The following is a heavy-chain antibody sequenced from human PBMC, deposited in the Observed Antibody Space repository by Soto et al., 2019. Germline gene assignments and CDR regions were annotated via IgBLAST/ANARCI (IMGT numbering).Heavy chain of an antibody. CDR1: GFTFSGYA. Sequence: GGSLRLSCAASGFTFSGYAMSWVRQAPGKGLEWVSAISGSGGSTYYADSVKGRFTISRDNSKNTLYLQMNSLRAEDTAVYYCAXRWIQLWLYNTHYGMDVWGQGTTVTVSS. CDR3: AXRWIQLWLYNTHYGMDV. J-gene: IGHJ6*02. D-gene: IGHD5-18*01. CDR2: ISGSGGST. V-gene: IGHV3-23*01.